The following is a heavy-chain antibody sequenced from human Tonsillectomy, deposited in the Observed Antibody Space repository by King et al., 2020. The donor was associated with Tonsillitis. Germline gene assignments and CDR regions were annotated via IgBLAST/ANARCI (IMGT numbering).Heavy chain of an antibody. Sequence: QLVQSGAEVKKPGASVKVSCKASGYTFTSYYLHWVRQAPGQGLEWMGIINPSGGSTSYAQKFQGRVTMTRDTSTNTVYMELSSLRSEDTAVYYCARASVVINYSFDYWGQGTLVTVSS. CDR1: GYTFTSYY. D-gene: IGHD4-23*01. CDR2: INPSGGST. J-gene: IGHJ4*02. CDR3: ARASVVINYSFDY. V-gene: IGHV1-46*01.